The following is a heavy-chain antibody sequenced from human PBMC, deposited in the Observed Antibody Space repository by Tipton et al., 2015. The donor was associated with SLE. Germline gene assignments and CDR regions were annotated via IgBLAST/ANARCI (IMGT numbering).Heavy chain of an antibody. D-gene: IGHD2-15*01. Sequence: SLRLSCAASGFTFSSHGMHWVRQAPGKGLVWVSRINSDGSSTTYADSVKGHFTIARDNAKNTLFLQMDSLTAEDTAVYYCTRDMAGYCSGGSCYDYFDYWGQGTLVTVSS. J-gene: IGHJ4*02. V-gene: IGHV3-74*01. CDR3: TRDMAGYCSGGSCYDYFDY. CDR1: GFTFSSHG. CDR2: INSDGSST.